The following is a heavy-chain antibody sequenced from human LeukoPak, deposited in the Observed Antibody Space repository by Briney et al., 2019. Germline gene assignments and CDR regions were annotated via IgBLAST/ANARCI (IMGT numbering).Heavy chain of an antibody. Sequence: PGGSLRLSCAASGFNFNTYTMNWVRQAPGKGLEWVSSISSDSSYIYYADAVQGRFTVSRDNAKYSLYLQMNSLRAEDTAVYYCARGLLYPVSWAFDIWGQGTMVTVSS. D-gene: IGHD3-16*02. CDR1: GFNFNTYT. V-gene: IGHV3-21*04. CDR3: ARGLLYPVSWAFDI. CDR2: ISSDSSYI. J-gene: IGHJ3*02.